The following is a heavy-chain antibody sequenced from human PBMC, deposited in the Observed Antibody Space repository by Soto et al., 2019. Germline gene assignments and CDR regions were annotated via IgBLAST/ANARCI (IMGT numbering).Heavy chain of an antibody. CDR1: GDTFKNCV. CDR2: IIPLFGTT. Sequence: QVQAVQSGVEVRRPGSSVKVSCKASGDTFKNCVISWVRQAPGQGLEWMGGIIPLFGTTDFAQRFQGRLTITTDESTTTAYMELSRPRSEDTATYYCAAELGFGKLSVVWGQGTTVIVSS. J-gene: IGHJ6*02. V-gene: IGHV1-69*01. CDR3: AAELGFGKLSVV. D-gene: IGHD3-10*01.